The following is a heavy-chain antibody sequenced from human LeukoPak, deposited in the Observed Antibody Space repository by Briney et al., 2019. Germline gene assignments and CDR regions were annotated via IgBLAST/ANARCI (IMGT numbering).Heavy chain of an antibody. V-gene: IGHV1-8*01. CDR1: GFTFTSDD. CDR2: MNPNSGNT. CDR3: ARVTVVVPAATPNWFDP. J-gene: IGHJ5*02. D-gene: IGHD2-2*01. Sequence: ASVKVSCKASGFTFTSDDINWVRQATGQGLEWMGWMNPNSGNTGYAQKFQGRVTMTRNTSISAAYMELSSLRSEDTAVYYCARVTVVVPAATPNWFDPWGQGTLVTVSS.